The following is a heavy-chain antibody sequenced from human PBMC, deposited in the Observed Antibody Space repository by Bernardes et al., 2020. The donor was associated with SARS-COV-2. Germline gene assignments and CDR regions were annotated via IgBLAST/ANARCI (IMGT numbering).Heavy chain of an antibody. CDR3: ATDHCRSSSCSNYYYYAMDV. CDR2: LDPEDHEI. J-gene: IGHJ6*02. Sequence: ASVKVSCMVSGYTLPELSMHWVRQAPGKGLEWLGGLDPEDHEIIYAQKFQGRVTMTEDTSTDTAYMELSTLTSEDTAVYYCATDHCRSSSCSNYYYYAMDVWGQGTTVTVSS. D-gene: IGHD2-2*01. V-gene: IGHV1-24*01. CDR1: GYTLPELS.